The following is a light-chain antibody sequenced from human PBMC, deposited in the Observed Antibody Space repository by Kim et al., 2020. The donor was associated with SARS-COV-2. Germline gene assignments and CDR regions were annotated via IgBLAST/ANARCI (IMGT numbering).Light chain of an antibody. CDR2: DAS. Sequence: LSPGERATLSCRASQSVSSYLAWNKQKPGQAPRLLIYDASNRATGIPARFSGSGSGTDFTLTISSLEPEDFAVYYCQQRINWPLTFGGGTKVDIK. J-gene: IGKJ4*01. V-gene: IGKV3-11*01. CDR3: QQRINWPLT. CDR1: QSVSSY.